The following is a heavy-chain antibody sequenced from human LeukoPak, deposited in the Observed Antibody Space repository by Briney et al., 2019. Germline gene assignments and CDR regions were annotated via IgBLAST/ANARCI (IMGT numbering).Heavy chain of an antibody. D-gene: IGHD6-6*01. J-gene: IGHJ4*02. CDR1: GGSFSGYY. CDR3: ARDPLGGSSSYY. Sequence: SETLSLTCAVYGGSFSGYYWSWIRQPPGKGLEWIGETNHSGSTNYNPSLKSRVTISVDTSKNQFSLKLSSVTAADTAVYYCARDPLGGSSSYYWGQGTLVTVSS. CDR2: TNHSGST. V-gene: IGHV4-34*01.